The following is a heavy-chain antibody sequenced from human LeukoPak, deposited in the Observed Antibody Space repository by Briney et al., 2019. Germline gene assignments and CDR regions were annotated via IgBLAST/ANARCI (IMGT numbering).Heavy chain of an antibody. Sequence: PSETLSLTCTVSGGSVRVSNYYWGWIRQTPGKGLEWIGSLYYNGNTYYNPSLMSRVTRTVDRSKNQFSLRLTSVTAADTALYYCGKDGLGRVDVGNARPRNYFDYWGQGALVTVSS. D-gene: IGHD5/OR15-5a*01. CDR2: LYYNGNT. V-gene: IGHV4-39*07. CDR3: GKDGLGRVDVGNARPRNYFDY. J-gene: IGHJ4*02. CDR1: GGSVRVSNYY.